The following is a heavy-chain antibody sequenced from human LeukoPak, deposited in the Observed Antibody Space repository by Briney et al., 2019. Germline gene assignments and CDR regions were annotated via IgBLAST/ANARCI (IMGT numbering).Heavy chain of an antibody. CDR2: ISAYNGNT. J-gene: IGHJ6*03. V-gene: IGHV1-18*01. CDR3: ARGATAGRFSLRPTGAYYMDV. Sequence: ASVKVSCKASGYTFTGYGISWVRQAPGQGLEWMGWISAYNGNTNYAQKLQGRVTMTRDTSINTAYMELSSLRFDDTAVYYCARGATAGRFSLRPTGAYYMDVWGKGTTVTVSS. D-gene: IGHD6-13*01. CDR1: GYTFTGYG.